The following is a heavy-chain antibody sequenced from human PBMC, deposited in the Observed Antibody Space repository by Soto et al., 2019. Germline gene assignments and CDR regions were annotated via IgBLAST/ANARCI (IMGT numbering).Heavy chain of an antibody. CDR2: INTSGGSS. J-gene: IGHJ1*01. CDR1: GFIFTDWF. CDR3: AKEGAIPGEVDA. Sequence: HLAQSGPEVKRPGASVKISCKASGFIFTDWFMHWVRQAPGQGPEWMGIINTSGGSSIYSQKFQDRVTMTRDTSTSTLYLELSSLTSADTAVYYCAKEGAIPGEVDAWGQGTLVTVSS. D-gene: IGHD2-21*01. V-gene: IGHV1-46*01.